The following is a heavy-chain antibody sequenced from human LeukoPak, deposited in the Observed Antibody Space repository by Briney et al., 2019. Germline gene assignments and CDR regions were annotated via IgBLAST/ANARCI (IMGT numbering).Heavy chain of an antibody. V-gene: IGHV5-51*01. D-gene: IGHD6-13*01. CDR3: ARSMGYSSSLDY. CDR1: GYSFTSYW. CDR2: IYPGDSDT. Sequence: GESLTLSCKGSGYSFTSYWIGWVRQMPGKGLEWMGIIYPGDSDTRYSPSFQGQVTISADRSITTAYLQWSSLKASDTAMYYCARSMGYSSSLDYWGQGTLVTVSS. J-gene: IGHJ4*02.